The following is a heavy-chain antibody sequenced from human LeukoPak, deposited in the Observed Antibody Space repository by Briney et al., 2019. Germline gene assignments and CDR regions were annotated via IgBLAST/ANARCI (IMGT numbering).Heavy chain of an antibody. CDR2: IYYSGST. J-gene: IGHJ5*02. V-gene: IGHV4-31*03. Sequence: SETLSLTCTVSGGSISSGGYYWSWIRQHPGKGLEWIGYIYYSGSTYYNPSLKSRVTISIDTSKNQFFLKLSSVTAADTAVYYCARENDYGDYGWFDPWGQGTLVTVSS. CDR1: GGSISSGGYY. D-gene: IGHD4-17*01. CDR3: ARENDYGDYGWFDP.